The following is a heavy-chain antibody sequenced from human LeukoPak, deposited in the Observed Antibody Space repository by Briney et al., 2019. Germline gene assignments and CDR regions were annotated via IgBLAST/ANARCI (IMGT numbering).Heavy chain of an antibody. Sequence: SETLSLTCTVSGGSISSYYWSWIRQPAGKGLEWIGRIYTSGSTNYNPSLKSRVTMSVDTSKNQFSLKLSSVTAADTAVYYCARGYCSSTSCLYYWYFDLWGRGTLVTVSS. CDR1: GGSISSYY. J-gene: IGHJ2*01. D-gene: IGHD2-2*01. CDR3: ARGYCSSTSCLYYWYFDL. V-gene: IGHV4-4*07. CDR2: IYTSGST.